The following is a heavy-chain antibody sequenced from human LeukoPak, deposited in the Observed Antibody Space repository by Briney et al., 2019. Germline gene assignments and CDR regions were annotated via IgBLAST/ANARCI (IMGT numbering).Heavy chain of an antibody. CDR2: ISGSGGST. Sequence: GGSLRLSCAASGLTFSNYAMSWVRHAAGNGLEWVSGISGSGGSTYYADSVKGRFTISRDNSKSTVYLQMNSLTSDDTAVYYCAIGGTVTPDYWGQGTLVTVYS. V-gene: IGHV3-23*01. D-gene: IGHD4-17*01. CDR3: AIGGTVTPDY. J-gene: IGHJ4*02. CDR1: GLTFSNYA.